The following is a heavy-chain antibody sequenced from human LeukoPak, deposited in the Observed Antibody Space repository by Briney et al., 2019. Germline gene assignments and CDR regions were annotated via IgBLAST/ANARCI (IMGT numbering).Heavy chain of an antibody. CDR3: ARGDGYNFDY. CDR2: INHSGST. J-gene: IGHJ4*02. Sequence: SETLSLTCAVYGGSFSGYYWSWIRQPPGRGLEWIGEINHSGSTNYNPSLKSRVTISVDTSKNQFSLKLSSVTAADTAVYYCARGDGYNFDYWGQGTLVTVSS. D-gene: IGHD5-24*01. CDR1: GGSFSGYY. V-gene: IGHV4-34*01.